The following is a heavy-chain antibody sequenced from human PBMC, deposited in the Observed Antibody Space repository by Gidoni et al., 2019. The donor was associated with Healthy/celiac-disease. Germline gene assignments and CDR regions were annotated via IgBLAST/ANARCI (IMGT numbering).Heavy chain of an antibody. V-gene: IGHV2-26*01. Sequence: QVTLKESGPVLVKPTETLTLPCTVSGFSLSNARMVVSWIRQPPVKALEWLAHIFSNDEKSYSTSLKSRLTIYKDTSKSQVVLTMTNMDPVDTATYYCARIRLGGSCYSNWGQGTLVTVSS. CDR3: ARIRLGGSCYSN. CDR2: IFSNDEK. CDR1: GFSLSNARMV. D-gene: IGHD2-15*01. J-gene: IGHJ4*02.